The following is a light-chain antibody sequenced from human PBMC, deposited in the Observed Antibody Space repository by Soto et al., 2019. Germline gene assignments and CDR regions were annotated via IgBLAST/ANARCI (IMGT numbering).Light chain of an antibody. Sequence: EIVLTQSPATLSLSPGDRATLSCRASQSIGTYLAWYKQKPGQAPSLLIYDASNRATGIPARFSGSGSGTDFTLTISSLEPEDFAVYFCQHRSNSPPTWTFGQGTKVDIK. V-gene: IGKV3-11*01. J-gene: IGKJ1*01. CDR1: QSIGTY. CDR2: DAS. CDR3: QHRSNSPPTWT.